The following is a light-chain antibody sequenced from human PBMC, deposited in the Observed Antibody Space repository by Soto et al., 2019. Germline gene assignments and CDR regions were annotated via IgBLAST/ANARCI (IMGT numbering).Light chain of an antibody. CDR3: QQYNSYSRT. J-gene: IGKJ1*01. CDR1: QTVSDW. V-gene: IGKV1-5*01. Sequence: DIQMTQSPYTLSASVGDRVSITCRASQTVSDWLAWYQQRPGKAPKLLIYDASRLENGVPSRFSGSGYGTEFTLSINGLQPEDFATYYCQQYNSYSRTFGQGTKV. CDR2: DAS.